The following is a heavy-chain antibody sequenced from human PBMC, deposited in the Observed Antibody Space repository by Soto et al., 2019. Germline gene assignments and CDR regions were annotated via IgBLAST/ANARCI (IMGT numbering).Heavy chain of an antibody. CDR2: IYYSGST. V-gene: IGHV4-59*08. D-gene: IGHD3-10*01. CDR3: ARLRFGELSYYYYMDV. Sequence: SETLSLTCTVSGGSISSYYWSWIRQPPGKGLEWIGYIYYSGSTNYNPSLKSRVTISVDTSKNQFSLKLSSVTAADTAVYYCARLRFGELSYYYYMDVWGKGTTVTVSS. CDR1: GGSISSYY. J-gene: IGHJ6*03.